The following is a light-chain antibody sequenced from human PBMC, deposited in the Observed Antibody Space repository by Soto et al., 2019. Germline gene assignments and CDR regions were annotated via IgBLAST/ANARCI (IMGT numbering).Light chain of an antibody. Sequence: EIVLTQSPGTLSLSPGERATLSCRASQSVSSNFLAWYQQKSGQAPRLLIYAASSRATGIPGRFSGSGSGTVFTLTISRLEPEDFAVYYCQQYGSSPITFGQGTRLEIK. J-gene: IGKJ5*01. V-gene: IGKV3-20*01. CDR3: QQYGSSPIT. CDR1: QSVSSNF. CDR2: AAS.